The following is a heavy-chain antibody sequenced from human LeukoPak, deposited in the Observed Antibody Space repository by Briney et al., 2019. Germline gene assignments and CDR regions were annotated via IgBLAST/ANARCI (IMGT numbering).Heavy chain of an antibody. Sequence: PGRSLRLSCAASGFTFDDYAMHWVRQAPGKGLEWVSGISWHSGSIGYADSVKGRFTISRDNSKNTLYLQMNSLRAEDTAVYYCARDPYSGSWHEVVFDYWGQGTLVTVSS. CDR2: ISWHSGSI. CDR1: GFTFDDYA. V-gene: IGHV3-9*01. D-gene: IGHD6-13*01. CDR3: ARDPYSGSWHEVVFDY. J-gene: IGHJ4*02.